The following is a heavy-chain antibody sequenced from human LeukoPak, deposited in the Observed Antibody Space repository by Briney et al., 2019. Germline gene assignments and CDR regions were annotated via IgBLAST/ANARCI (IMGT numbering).Heavy chain of an antibody. V-gene: IGHV3-21*01. CDR1: GFTFSSYS. CDR2: ISSSSSYI. CDR3: AKEPARTIAFGEDAFDI. J-gene: IGHJ3*02. D-gene: IGHD3-16*01. Sequence: PGGSLRLSCAASGFTFSSYSMNWVRQAPGKGLEWVSSISSSSSYIYYADSVKGRFTISRDNAKNSLYLQMNSLRAEDTAVYYCAKEPARTIAFGEDAFDIWGQGTMVTVPS.